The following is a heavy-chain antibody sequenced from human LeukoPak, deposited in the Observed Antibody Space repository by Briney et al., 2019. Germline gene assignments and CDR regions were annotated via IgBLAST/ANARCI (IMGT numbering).Heavy chain of an antibody. D-gene: IGHD1-1*01. CDR2: IRRSDGSK. CDR3: ARGLESKDTRPHY. CDR1: KFSFSNFG. V-gene: IGHV3-23*01. Sequence: PGGSLRLSCAVSKFSFSNFGLSWVRQAPGKWLEWVAAIRRSDGSKHYADSVKGRFTISRDNSKNTMYLQMNGLRAEDTAVYYCARGLESKDTRPHYWGQGTLVSVST. J-gene: IGHJ4*02.